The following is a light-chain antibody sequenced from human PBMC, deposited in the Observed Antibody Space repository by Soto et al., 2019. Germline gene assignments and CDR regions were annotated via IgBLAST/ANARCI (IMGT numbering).Light chain of an antibody. CDR1: SSDVGGYNY. V-gene: IGLV2-14*03. J-gene: IGLJ1*01. Sequence: QSALTQPASVSGSPGQSITISCTGTSSDVGGYNYVSWYQHHPGKAPKLMIYDVSNRPSGVSNRFSGSKSGNTASLTISGHQSEDEADYYCSSYTTSNTRQIVLGTGTKLTVL. CDR3: SSYTTSNTRQIV. CDR2: DVS.